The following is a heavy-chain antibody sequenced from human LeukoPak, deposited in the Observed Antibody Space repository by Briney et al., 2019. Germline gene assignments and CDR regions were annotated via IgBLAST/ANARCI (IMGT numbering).Heavy chain of an antibody. D-gene: IGHD3-22*01. V-gene: IGHV3-53*01. CDR1: GFTVSSNY. J-gene: IGHJ4*02. CDR2: IYSGGST. CDR3: AISPAPQFYYDSSGYYYSFDY. Sequence: PGGSLRLSCAASGFTVSSNYMSWVRQAPGKGLEWVSVIYSGGSTYYADSVKGRFTISRDNSKNTLYLQMNSLRAEDTAVYYCAISPAPQFYYDSSGYYYSFDYWGQGTLVTVSS.